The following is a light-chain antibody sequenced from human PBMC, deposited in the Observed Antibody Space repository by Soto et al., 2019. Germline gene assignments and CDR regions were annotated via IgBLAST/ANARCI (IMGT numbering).Light chain of an antibody. V-gene: IGLV1-47*01. J-gene: IGLJ2*01. CDR2: RNN. CDR1: SSNIGRNF. Sequence: QSVLTQPPSASGTPGQTVTISCSRSSSNIGRNFVYWYQQLPGTAPKLLIYRNNQRPSGVPDRFSGSQSGTSASLAISGLRSEAEADYHCAAWDDSLSGVIFGGGTKLTVL. CDR3: AAWDDSLSGVI.